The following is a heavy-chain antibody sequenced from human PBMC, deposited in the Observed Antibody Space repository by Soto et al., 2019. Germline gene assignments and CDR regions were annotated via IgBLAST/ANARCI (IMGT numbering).Heavy chain of an antibody. Sequence: EVQLLESGGGLGQPGGSLRLSCAASGFTFSSYAMSWVRQAPGKGLEWVSSISGSGGTTYYADSVKGRFTISRDNSQSTRYLQKNSLRAEDTAIYYCAKDRFPNCGADSYLNFDHWGQGTLVTVSS. J-gene: IGHJ4*02. CDR2: ISGSGGTT. CDR1: GFTFSSYA. V-gene: IGHV3-23*01. D-gene: IGHD2-21*01. CDR3: AKDRFPNCGADSYLNFDH.